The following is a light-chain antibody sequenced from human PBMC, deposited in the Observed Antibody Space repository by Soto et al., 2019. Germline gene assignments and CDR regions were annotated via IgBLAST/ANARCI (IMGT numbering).Light chain of an antibody. Sequence: QLRQSPASEWSSIEDKGTITGRASQSFSTYLAWYQQKPGKVPKLLIYDASSLESGVPSRFGGGGSGTEFTLTISSLQPYDFASYYFQQCHNVPGILFGQGTRLEI. J-gene: IGKJ5*01. CDR3: QQCHNVPGIL. CDR1: QSFSTY. V-gene: IGKV1D-13*01. CDR2: DAS.